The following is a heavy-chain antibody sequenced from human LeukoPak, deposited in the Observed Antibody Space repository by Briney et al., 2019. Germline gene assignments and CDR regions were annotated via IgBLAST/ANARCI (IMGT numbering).Heavy chain of an antibody. D-gene: IGHD2-2*01. CDR1: GGSFSGYY. J-gene: IGHJ6*03. V-gene: IGHV4-34*01. CDR2: INHSGST. Sequence: SETLSLTCAVYGGSFSGYYWSWIRQPPGEGLEWIGEINHSGSTNYNPSLKSRVTISVDTSKNQFSLKLSSVTAADTAVYYCARRRRVPAANYYMDVWGQGTTVTVSS. CDR3: ARRRRVPAANYYMDV.